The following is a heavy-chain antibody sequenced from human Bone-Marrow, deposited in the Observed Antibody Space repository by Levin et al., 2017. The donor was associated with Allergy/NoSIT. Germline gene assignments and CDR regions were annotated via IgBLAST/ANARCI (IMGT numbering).Heavy chain of an antibody. CDR2: ISNSGGST. V-gene: IGHV3-23*01. J-gene: IGHJ4*02. CDR1: GFTFSAYA. D-gene: IGHD2-15*01. Sequence: QPGGSLRLSCEASGFTFSAYAMSWVRQAPGKGLEWVAGISNSGGSTYYADSVRGRFTISRDNSKRTLYLQMNSLRGDDTAVYYCAKDREYSGGAGCLHYWGQGALVTVSS. CDR3: AKDREYSGGAGCLHY.